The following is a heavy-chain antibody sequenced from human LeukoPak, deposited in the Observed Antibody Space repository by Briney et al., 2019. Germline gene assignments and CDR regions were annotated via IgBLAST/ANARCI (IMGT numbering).Heavy chain of an antibody. V-gene: IGHV3-66*01. Sequence: GGSLRLSCAASGFTVSTVYMSWVRQAPGKGLEWVSVFYSRGGTYYAASVKGRFTFSRDSSKNTLHLQMNSLRAEDTAIYYCARNSEKDIWGQGTLVTVSS. CDR1: GFTVSTVY. CDR3: ARNSEKDI. CDR2: FYSRGGT. J-gene: IGHJ4*02.